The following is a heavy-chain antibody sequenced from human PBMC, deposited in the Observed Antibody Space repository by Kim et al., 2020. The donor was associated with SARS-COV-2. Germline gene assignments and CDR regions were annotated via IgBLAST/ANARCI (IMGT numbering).Heavy chain of an antibody. CDR3: ARRSSSWYGKSFDY. J-gene: IGHJ4*02. CDR1: GGSISSGGYY. D-gene: IGHD6-13*01. CDR2: IYYSGST. Sequence: SETLSLTCTVSGGSISSGGYYWSWIRQHPGKGLEWIGYIYYSGSTYYNPSLKSRVTISVDTSKNQFSLTLSSVTAADTAVYYCARRSSSWYGKSFDYWGQGTLVTGSS. V-gene: IGHV4-31*03.